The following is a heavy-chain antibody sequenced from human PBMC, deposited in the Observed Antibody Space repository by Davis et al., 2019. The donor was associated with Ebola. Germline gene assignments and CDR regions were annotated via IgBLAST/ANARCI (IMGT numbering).Heavy chain of an antibody. D-gene: IGHD1-26*01. J-gene: IGHJ3*02. CDR3: ARKTVGARDGAGTTDNAFDI. V-gene: IGHV3-74*01. Sequence: HTGGSLRLSCVASGFTFSTYWMHWVRQAPGKGLVWVSRIKSDGSSTYYADSVKGRFTISRDNAKNTLYLQMNSLRVEDTAVYYCARKTVGARDGAGTTDNAFDIWGQGTMVIVSS. CDR1: GFTFSTYW. CDR2: IKSDGSST.